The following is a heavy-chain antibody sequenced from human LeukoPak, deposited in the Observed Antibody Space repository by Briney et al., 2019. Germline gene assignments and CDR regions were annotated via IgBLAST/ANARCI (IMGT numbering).Heavy chain of an antibody. D-gene: IGHD6-19*01. CDR3: ARGGDGSGWSLYYYYYMDV. CDR1: GGSISSYY. CDR2: IYYSGST. Sequence: SETLSLTCTVSGGSISSYYWSWFRQPPGKGLEWIGYIYYSGSTNYKPSLKSRVTISVDTSKNQFSLKLSSVTAADTAVDYCARGGDGSGWSLYYYYYMDVWGKGTTVTVSS. J-gene: IGHJ6*03. V-gene: IGHV4-59*01.